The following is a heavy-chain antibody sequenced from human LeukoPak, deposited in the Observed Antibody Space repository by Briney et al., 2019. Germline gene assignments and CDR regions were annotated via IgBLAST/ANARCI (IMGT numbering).Heavy chain of an antibody. D-gene: IGHD2/OR15-2a*01. CDR2: IHYSGST. CDR3: ARDFYGGPSPFDGALDI. Sequence: SETLSLTCTVSGGSISSYYWSWIRQPPGKGLEWIGYIHYSGSTYYNPSLKSRVTISVDTSKNQFSLKLSSVTAADTAVYYCARDFYGGPSPFDGALDIWGQGTMVTVSS. CDR1: GGSISSYY. J-gene: IGHJ3*02. V-gene: IGHV4-59*06.